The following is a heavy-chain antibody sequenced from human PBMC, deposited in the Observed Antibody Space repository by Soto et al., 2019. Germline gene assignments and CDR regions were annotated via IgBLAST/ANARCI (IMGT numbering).Heavy chain of an antibody. V-gene: IGHV4-34*01. CDR2: INHSGST. D-gene: IGHD3-10*01. Sequence: SETLSLTCAVYGGSFSGYYWSWIRQPPGKGLEWIGEINHSGSTNYNPSLKSRVTISVDTSKNQFSLKLSSVTAADTAVYYCARGTQRRITMVRGVKGSLNFDYWGQGPLVT. J-gene: IGHJ4*02. CDR3: ARGTQRRITMVRGVKGSLNFDY. CDR1: GGSFSGYY.